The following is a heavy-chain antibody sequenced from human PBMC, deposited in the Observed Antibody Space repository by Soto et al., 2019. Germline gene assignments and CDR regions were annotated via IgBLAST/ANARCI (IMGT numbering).Heavy chain of an antibody. CDR1: GFTFSTYW. D-gene: IGHD3-3*02. CDR3: ATVATHSYIWVDP. CDR2: INADGTTT. J-gene: IGHJ5*02. V-gene: IGHV3-74*01. Sequence: EVHLVESGGGLVQPGGSLRLSCAASGFTFSTYWMHWVRQAPGKGLVWVSRINADGTTTTYADSVKGRFTISRDNAKNTLYLQMNSLRAEDTAVYFCATVATHSYIWVDPWGQGTLVTIAS.